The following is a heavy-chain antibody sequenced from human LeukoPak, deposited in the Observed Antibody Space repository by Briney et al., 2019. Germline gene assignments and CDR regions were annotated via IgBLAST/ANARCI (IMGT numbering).Heavy chain of an antibody. CDR3: TKDESSTFYYGYFDS. V-gene: IGHV3-9*01. CDR2: LSRNSGAL. D-gene: IGHD2-2*01. J-gene: IGHJ4*02. CDR1: GFTFDNYA. Sequence: GGSLRLSCEASGFTFDNYAMHWVRQAPGKGLEWVSGLSRNSGALGYADSVRGRFTISRDNAKNSLYLQMNSLTAEDTAFYYCTKDESSTFYYGYFDSWGQGTLVTVSS.